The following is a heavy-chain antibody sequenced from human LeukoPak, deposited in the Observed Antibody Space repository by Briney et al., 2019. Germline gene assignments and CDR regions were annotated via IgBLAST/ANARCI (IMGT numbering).Heavy chain of an antibody. J-gene: IGHJ5*02. Sequence: PSGTLSLTCAVSGGSISNSNWWSWVRQAPGKGLVWIAQIYHSGTTNYNPSLKSRGTISVDKSKNQFSLKVTSVTAADTAIYYCARGTMLFYEHNWFDPWGQGTLVTVSS. D-gene: IGHD3-3*01. CDR3: ARGTMLFYEHNWFDP. CDR1: GGSISNSNW. CDR2: IYHSGTT. V-gene: IGHV4-4*02.